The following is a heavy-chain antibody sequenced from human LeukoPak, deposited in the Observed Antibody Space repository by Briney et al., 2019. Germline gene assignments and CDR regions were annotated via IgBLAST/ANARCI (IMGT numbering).Heavy chain of an antibody. CDR3: ARLKGYSSGWYPSYYFDY. Sequence: PSETLSLTCTVSGGSISSSYWSWIRQPPGKGLEWIGYIYYTGSTNYNPSLRSRVTISVDTSKNQFSLKLSSVTAADTAVYYCARLKGYSSGWYPSYYFDYWGQGTLVTVSS. CDR1: GGSISSSY. J-gene: IGHJ4*02. CDR2: IYYTGST. V-gene: IGHV4-59*08. D-gene: IGHD6-19*01.